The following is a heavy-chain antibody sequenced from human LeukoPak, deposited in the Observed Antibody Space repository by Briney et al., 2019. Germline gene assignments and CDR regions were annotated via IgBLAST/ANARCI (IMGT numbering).Heavy chain of an antibody. Sequence: SETLSLTCTVSGGSISSYYWSWIRQPPGKGLEWIGYIYYSGSTNYNPSLKSRVTISVDTSKNQFSLKLSSVTAADTAAYYCARHVRGDDSGWSLVAFDIWGQGTMVTISS. CDR2: IYYSGST. CDR3: ARHVRGDDSGWSLVAFDI. D-gene: IGHD6-19*01. CDR1: GGSISSYY. V-gene: IGHV4-59*08. J-gene: IGHJ3*02.